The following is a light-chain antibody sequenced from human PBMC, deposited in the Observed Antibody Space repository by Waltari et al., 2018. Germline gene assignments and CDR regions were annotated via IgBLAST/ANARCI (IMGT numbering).Light chain of an antibody. Sequence: DVVMTQTPLSLSVTHGEPASISCRSSQSLLHSDGNTYLYWYLQKPGQPPRLLIYRVSNRFSGVPDRFTGSGSGTDFTLKISRVEAEDVGIYYCMHALHNPWTFGQGTKVEIK. CDR3: MHALHNPWT. CDR1: QSLLHSDGNTY. V-gene: IGKV2-29*02. J-gene: IGKJ1*01. CDR2: RVS.